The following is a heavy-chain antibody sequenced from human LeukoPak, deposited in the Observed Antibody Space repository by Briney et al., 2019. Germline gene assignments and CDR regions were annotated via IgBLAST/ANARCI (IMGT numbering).Heavy chain of an antibody. Sequence: PSETLSLTCTVSGGSISNYYWSWIRQPPGKGLEWIGYIYYSGSTNYNPSLKSRVIISVDTSKNQFSLKLGSVAAADTAVYYCARDYGGYFDYWGQGTLVTVSS. V-gene: IGHV4-59*01. CDR3: ARDYGGYFDY. J-gene: IGHJ4*02. CDR2: IYYSGST. CDR1: GGSISNYY. D-gene: IGHD4-23*01.